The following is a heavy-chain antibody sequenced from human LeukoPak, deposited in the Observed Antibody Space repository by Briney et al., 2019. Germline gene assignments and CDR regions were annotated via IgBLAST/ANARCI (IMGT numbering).Heavy chain of an antibody. CDR1: GFTFSSYG. CDR2: ISYDGSNK. J-gene: IGHJ4*02. V-gene: IGHV3-30*18. D-gene: IGHD2-15*01. CDR3: AKANCSGGSCSYFDY. Sequence: GGSLRLSCAASGFTFSSYGTHWVRQAPGKGLEWVAVISYDGSNKYYADSVKGRFTISRDNSKNTLYLQMNSLRAEDTAVYYCAKANCSGGSCSYFDYWGQGTLVTVSS.